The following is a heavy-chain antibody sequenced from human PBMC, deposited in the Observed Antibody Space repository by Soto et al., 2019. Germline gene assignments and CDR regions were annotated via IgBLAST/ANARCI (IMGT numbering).Heavy chain of an antibody. J-gene: IGHJ6*02. CDR2: IIPIFGTA. Sequence: SVKVSCKASGGTFSSYAISWVRQAPGQGLEWMGGIIPIFGTANYAQKFQGRVTITADESTSTAYMELSSLRSEDTAVYYCARDRNGNYYYGMDAWGQGTTVTVSS. D-gene: IGHD1-1*01. V-gene: IGHV1-69*13. CDR1: GGTFSSYA. CDR3: ARDRNGNYYYGMDA.